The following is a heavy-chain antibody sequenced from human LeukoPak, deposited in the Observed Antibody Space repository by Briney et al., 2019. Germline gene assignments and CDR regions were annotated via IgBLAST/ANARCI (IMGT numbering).Heavy chain of an antibody. D-gene: IGHD6-19*01. J-gene: IGHJ4*02. CDR3: VRGGSGWYQHLGY. CDR2: MNPNSGNT. V-gene: IGHV1-8*01. Sequence: ASVKVSCKASGYTFTSYDINWVRQATGQGLEWMGWMNPNSGNTGYAQKFQGRVAMTRNTSIRRAYRELRSLRCEDTAVYYCVRGGSGWYQHLGYWGQGTLVTVSS. CDR1: GYTFTSYD.